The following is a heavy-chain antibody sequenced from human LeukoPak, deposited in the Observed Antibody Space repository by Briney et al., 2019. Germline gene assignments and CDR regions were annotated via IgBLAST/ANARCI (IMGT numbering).Heavy chain of an antibody. Sequence: PGRSLRLSCAASGFTFSSYAMHWVRQAPGKGLEWLAVISYDASNKYYADSVKGRFTISRDNSKNTLYLQMNSLRTDDTAVYYCTRDPLSSSQRGYFDYWGQGTLVTVSS. CDR3: TRDPLSSSQRGYFDY. CDR1: GFTFSSYA. V-gene: IGHV3-30-3*01. CDR2: ISYDASNK. J-gene: IGHJ4*02. D-gene: IGHD6-13*01.